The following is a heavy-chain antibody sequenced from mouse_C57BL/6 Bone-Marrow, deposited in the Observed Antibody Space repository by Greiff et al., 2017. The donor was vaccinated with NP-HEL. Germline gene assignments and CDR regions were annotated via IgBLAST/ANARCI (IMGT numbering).Heavy chain of an antibody. CDR2: INPSTGGT. CDR1: GYSFTGYY. D-gene: IGHD1-1*01. CDR3: ARPYGSRPYYFDY. Sequence: EVQLQQSGPELVKPGASVKISCKASGYSFTGYYMNWVKQSPEKSLEWIGEINPSTGGTTYNQKFKAKATLTVDKSSSTAYMQLKSLTSEDSAVYYCARPYGSRPYYFDYWGQGTTLTVSS. V-gene: IGHV1-42*01. J-gene: IGHJ2*01.